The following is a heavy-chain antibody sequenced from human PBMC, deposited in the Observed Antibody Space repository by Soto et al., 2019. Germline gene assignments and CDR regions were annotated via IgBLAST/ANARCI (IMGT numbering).Heavy chain of an antibody. CDR3: ARALDYYDSSGYSL. Sequence: QVQLQQWGAGLLKPSETLSLTCAVYGGSFSGYYWSWIRQPPGKGLEWIGEINHSGSTNYNPSLKSRVTISVDTSKNQFSLKLSSVTAADTAVYYCARALDYYDSSGYSLWGQGTLVTVSS. D-gene: IGHD3-22*01. J-gene: IGHJ4*02. CDR1: GGSFSGYY. V-gene: IGHV4-34*01. CDR2: INHSGST.